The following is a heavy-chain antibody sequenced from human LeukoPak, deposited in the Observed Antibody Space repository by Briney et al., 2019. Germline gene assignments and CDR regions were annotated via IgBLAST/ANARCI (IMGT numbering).Heavy chain of an antibody. CDR2: ISAYNGNT. D-gene: IGHD5-18*01. V-gene: IGHV1-18*01. Sequence: ASVKVSCKASGYTFTSYGISWVRQAPGQGLEWMGWISAYNGNTNYAQKFQGRVTMTRDTSITTAYMELSSLRSDDTAVYYCARDRGGIELFDYWGQGTLVTVSS. CDR3: ARDRGGIELFDY. J-gene: IGHJ4*02. CDR1: GYTFTSYG.